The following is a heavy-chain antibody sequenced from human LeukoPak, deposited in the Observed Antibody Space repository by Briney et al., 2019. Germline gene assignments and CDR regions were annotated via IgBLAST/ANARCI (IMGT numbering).Heavy chain of an antibody. J-gene: IGHJ2*01. CDR2: LYSGSDT. CDR3: ARVGDHFHWYLDL. V-gene: IGHV3-53*01. CDR1: GFSVSLNY. Sequence: GGSLTLSCAASGFSVSLNYMNWVRQAPGKGLEWASILYSGSDTYYADSVKGRFTISRDNSKNMLFLHMNNLRADDTAVYYCARVGDHFHWYLDLWGRGTLVTVSS. D-gene: IGHD3-10*01.